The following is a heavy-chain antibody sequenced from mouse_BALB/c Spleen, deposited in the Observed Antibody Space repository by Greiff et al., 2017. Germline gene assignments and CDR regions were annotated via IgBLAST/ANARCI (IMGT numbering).Heavy chain of an antibody. CDR1: GFTFSSYG. CDR3: ARDGYLYAMDY. CDR2: ISSGGSYT. J-gene: IGHJ4*01. V-gene: IGHV5-6*02. D-gene: IGHD2-3*01. Sequence: DVMLVESGGDLVKPGGSLKLSCAASGFTFSSYGMSWVRQTPDKRLEWVATISSGGSYTYYPDSVKGRFTISRDNAKNTLYLQMSSLKSEDTAMYYCARDGYLYAMDYWGQGTSVTVSS.